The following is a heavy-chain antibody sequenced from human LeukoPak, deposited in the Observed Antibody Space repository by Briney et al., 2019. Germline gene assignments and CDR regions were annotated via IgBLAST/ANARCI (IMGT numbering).Heavy chain of an antibody. CDR2: IKQDGSKI. J-gene: IGHJ3*02. CDR1: GFTFSSYW. V-gene: IGHV3-7*01. CDR3: VGEWAI. Sequence: GGSLRLSCAASGFTFSSYWMSWVRQAPGKGLEWVANIKQDGSKIHYVDSVKGRFTISRDNAKNSLYLQMNSLRAEDTAVYYCVGEWAIWGQGTMVTVSS.